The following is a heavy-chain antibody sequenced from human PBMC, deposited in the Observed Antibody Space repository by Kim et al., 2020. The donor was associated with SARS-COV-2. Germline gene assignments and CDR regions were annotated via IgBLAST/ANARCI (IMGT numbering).Heavy chain of an antibody. J-gene: IGHJ4*02. CDR1: GGSFSGYY. V-gene: IGHV4-34*01. CDR2: INHSGST. Sequence: SETLSLTCAVYGGSFSGYYWSWIRQPPGKGLEWIGEINHSGSTNYNPSLKSRVTISVDTSKNQFSLKLSSVTAADTAVYYCARGPYYYHYWGQGTLVTVSS. D-gene: IGHD3-22*01. CDR3: ARGPYYYHY.